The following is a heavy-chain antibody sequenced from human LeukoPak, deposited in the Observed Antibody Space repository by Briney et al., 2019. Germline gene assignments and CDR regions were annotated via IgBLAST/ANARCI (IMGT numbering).Heavy chain of an antibody. V-gene: IGHV1-2*02. Sequence: ASVKVSCKASGYTFTGYYMHWVRQAPGQGLEWMGWINPNSGGTNYAQKFQGRVTMTRDTSISTAYMELSRLRSDDTAVYYCARIVGIQLWLRWFDPWGQGTLVTVSS. D-gene: IGHD5-18*01. CDR2: INPNSGGT. CDR3: ARIVGIQLWLRWFDP. CDR1: GYTFTGYY. J-gene: IGHJ5*02.